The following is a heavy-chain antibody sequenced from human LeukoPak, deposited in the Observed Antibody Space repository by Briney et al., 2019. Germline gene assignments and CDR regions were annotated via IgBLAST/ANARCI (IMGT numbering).Heavy chain of an antibody. CDR3: ARGLPGYSSGWYLDY. J-gene: IGHJ4*02. D-gene: IGHD6-19*01. Sequence: SETLSLTCAVSGGSISSSNWWSWVRQPPGKGLEWIGEIYHSGSTNYNPSLKSRVIISVDKSKNQFSLKLSSVTAADTAVYYCARGLPGYSSGWYLDYWGQGTLVTVSS. V-gene: IGHV4-4*02. CDR2: IYHSGST. CDR1: GGSISSSNW.